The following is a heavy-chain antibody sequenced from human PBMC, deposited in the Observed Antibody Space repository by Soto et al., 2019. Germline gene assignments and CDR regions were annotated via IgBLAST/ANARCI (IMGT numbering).Heavy chain of an antibody. CDR2: IIPIFGTA. Sequence: QVQLVQSGAEVKKPGSSVKVSCKASGGTFSSYAISWVRQAPGQGLEWMGGIIPIFGTANYAQKFQGRVTITADESTSTAYMELSSLRSEDTAVYYCARDVRHYYGSGSYYYYYGMDVWGQGTTVTVSS. CDR3: ARDVRHYYGSGSYYYYYGMDV. D-gene: IGHD3-10*01. J-gene: IGHJ6*02. V-gene: IGHV1-69*12. CDR1: GGTFSSYA.